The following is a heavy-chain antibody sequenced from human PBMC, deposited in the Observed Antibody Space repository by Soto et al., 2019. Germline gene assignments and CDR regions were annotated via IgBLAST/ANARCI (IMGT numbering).Heavy chain of an antibody. D-gene: IGHD4-17*01. CDR2: IDTDGGGT. CDR1: GFTFRSHR. Sequence: EVQLVESGGGLVQPGGSLRVSCAASGFTFRSHRIHWVRQAPGKGLEWVSRIDTDGGGTSDADSVKGRFTISTDNAENTVYLQMNGLRVEDTAVYYCATVFDVWGQGTLVTVSS. J-gene: IGHJ4*02. V-gene: IGHV3-74*01. CDR3: ATVFDV.